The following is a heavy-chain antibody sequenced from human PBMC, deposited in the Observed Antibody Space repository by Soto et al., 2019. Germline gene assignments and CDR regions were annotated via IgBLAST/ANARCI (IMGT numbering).Heavy chain of an antibody. J-gene: IGHJ6*02. CDR1: GYIFANYW. D-gene: IGHD6-19*01. CDR3: ATGIAVAGRSLYYYYGMDV. CDR2: IYPADSDT. V-gene: IGHV5-51*01. Sequence: PGESLKISCKGSGYIFANYWIAWVRQMPGKGLDWMGIIYPADSDTTYSPSFQGQVTISADKSISTAYLQWSSLKASDTAVYYCATGIAVAGRSLYYYYGMDVWGQGTTVTVSS.